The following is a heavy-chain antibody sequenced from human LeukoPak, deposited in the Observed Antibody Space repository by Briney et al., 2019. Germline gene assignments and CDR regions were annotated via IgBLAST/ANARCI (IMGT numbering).Heavy chain of an antibody. CDR2: IIPIFGTA. J-gene: IGHJ6*03. D-gene: IGHD2-8*01. CDR3: ARNGGNYYYYMDV. CDR1: GGTFSSYA. V-gene: IGHV1-69*06. Sequence: GSSVKVSCKASGGTFSSYAISWVRQAPGQGLEWMGGIIPIFGTANYAQKFQGRVTITADKSTSTAYMELRSLRSDDTAVYYCARNGGNYYYYMDVWGKGTTVTVSS.